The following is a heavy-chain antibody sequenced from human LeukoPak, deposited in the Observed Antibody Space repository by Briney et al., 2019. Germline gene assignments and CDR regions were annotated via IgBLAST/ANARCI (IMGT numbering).Heavy chain of an antibody. CDR2: IYYTGST. CDR3: ARSYGSGNYFDY. V-gene: IGHV4-59*01. D-gene: IGHD3-10*01. CDR1: GGSISTYY. Sequence: PSETLSLTCTVSGGSISTYYWSWIRQPPGKGLEWIGYIYYTGSTEHNPSLKSRVTLSVDTSKNQFSLRLNSVTAADTAVHYCARSYGSGNYFDYWGQGTLVTVSS. J-gene: IGHJ4*02.